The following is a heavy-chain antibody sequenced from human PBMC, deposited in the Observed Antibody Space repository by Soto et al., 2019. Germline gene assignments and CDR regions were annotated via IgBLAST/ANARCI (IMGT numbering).Heavy chain of an antibody. J-gene: IGHJ4*02. Sequence: EVQLVESGGGVVQPGGSLRLSCAASGFTFSSYSMHWVRQAPGKGLEWVSDISSSSSTIYYADSVKGRFTISRDNAKNSLYLQMNSLRDENTAVYYWARDYAGSGGSCYPFDYWGQGTLVTVSS. D-gene: IGHD2-15*01. CDR2: ISSSSSTI. CDR1: GFTFSSYS. V-gene: IGHV3-48*02. CDR3: ARDYAGSGGSCYPFDY.